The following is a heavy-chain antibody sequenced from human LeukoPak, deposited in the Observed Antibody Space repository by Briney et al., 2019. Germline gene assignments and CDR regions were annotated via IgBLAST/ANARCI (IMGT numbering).Heavy chain of an antibody. V-gene: IGHV4-61*02. CDR1: GGSISSGSYY. CDR3: AVSGSGSYYNYYYYGMDV. CDR2: IYTSGST. D-gene: IGHD3-10*01. Sequence: SETLSLTCTVSGGSISSGSYYWSWIRQPAGKGLEWIGRIYTSGSTNYNPSLKSRVTISVDTSKNQFSLKLSSVTAADTAVYYCAVSGSGSYYNYYYYGMDVWGQGTTVTVSS. J-gene: IGHJ6*02.